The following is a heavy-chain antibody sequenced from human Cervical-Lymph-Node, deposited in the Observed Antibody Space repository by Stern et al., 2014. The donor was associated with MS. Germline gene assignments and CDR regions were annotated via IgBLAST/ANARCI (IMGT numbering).Heavy chain of an antibody. CDR1: GGTLSNYA. V-gene: IGHV1-69*01. D-gene: IGHD1-26*01. CDR3: ARGPRSQSGGSSWFDP. J-gene: IGHJ5*02. Sequence: VQLVESGAEVKKPGSSVKVSCKASGGTLSNYAISWVRQAPGQGLEWMGGIIPIFGTVNYAQKFQGRVTITADESTSTAYMELSSLRSEDTAVYYCARGPRSQSGGSSWFDPWGQGTLVTVSS. CDR2: IIPIFGTV.